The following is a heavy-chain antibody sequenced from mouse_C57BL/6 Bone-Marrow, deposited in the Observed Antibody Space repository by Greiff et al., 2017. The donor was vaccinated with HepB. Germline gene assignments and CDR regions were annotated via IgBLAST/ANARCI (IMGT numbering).Heavy chain of an antibody. J-gene: IGHJ2*01. Sequence: VQLKQSGPELVKPGASVKMSCKASGYTFTDYNMHWVKQSHGKSLEWIGYINPNNGGTSYNQKFKGKATLTVNKSSRTAYMPLRSLTSEESAVYYCARRGKGDYWGQGTTLTVSS. CDR3: ARRGKGDY. CDR2: INPNNGGT. CDR1: GYTFTDYN. V-gene: IGHV1-22*01.